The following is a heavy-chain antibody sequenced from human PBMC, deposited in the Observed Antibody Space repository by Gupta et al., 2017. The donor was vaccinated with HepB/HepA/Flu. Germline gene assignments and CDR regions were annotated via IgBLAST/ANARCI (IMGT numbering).Heavy chain of an antibody. Sequence: QITLKESGPTLVKPTQTLTLTCTFSGFSLSTSGVGVGWIRQPPGKALEWLALIYWDDDERYSPSLKSRLTITKDSSKNQVVLTLTNMNPVDTATYYCAQHSGFDFWSGYYTGMRRGWFDPWGQGTLVTVSS. CDR2: IYWDDDE. CDR3: AQHSGFDFWSGYYTGMRRGWFDP. J-gene: IGHJ5*02. CDR1: GFSLSTSGVG. V-gene: IGHV2-5*02. D-gene: IGHD3-3*01.